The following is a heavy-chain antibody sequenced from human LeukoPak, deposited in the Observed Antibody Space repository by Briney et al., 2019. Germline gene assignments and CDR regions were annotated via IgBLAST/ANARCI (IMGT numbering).Heavy chain of an antibody. CDR2: IGTGGTT. CDR1: GFTVSSYE. J-gene: IGHJ4*02. CDR3: ARDSELTGDRSEY. D-gene: IGHD1-7*01. V-gene: IGHV3-48*03. Sequence: PGGSLRLSCAASGFTVSSYEMNWVRQAPGKGLEWVSYIGTGGTTLYADSVKGRFTISRDDAKNSLYLQMNSLRAEDTAVYYCARDSELTGDRSEYWGQGTLVTVSS.